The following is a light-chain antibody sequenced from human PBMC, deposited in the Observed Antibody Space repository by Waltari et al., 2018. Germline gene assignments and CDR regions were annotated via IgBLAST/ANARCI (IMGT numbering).Light chain of an antibody. V-gene: IGKV1-17*01. Sequence: DIQMTQSPSSLSASVGDTVTITCRASQGISRYLNWFQQKPGKAPKLLICAATTLQSGVPSRFSGSGSGTEFTLTISSLQPEDFAAYYCLQHNSYPLTFGGGTKVEIK. J-gene: IGKJ4*01. CDR3: LQHNSYPLT. CDR2: AAT. CDR1: QGISRY.